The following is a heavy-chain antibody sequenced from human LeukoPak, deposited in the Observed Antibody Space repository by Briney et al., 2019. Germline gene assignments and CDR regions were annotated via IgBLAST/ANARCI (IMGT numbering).Heavy chain of an antibody. J-gene: IGHJ4*02. Sequence: GRSLRLSCSASGFTLSRYAMHWVRQAPGKGLEYVSATSSNGGSTYYADSVKGRFTISSDNSRNTLHLQMSRLRVEDTAVYYCVKDSSSGSYFDYWGQGTLVTVSS. CDR1: GFTLSRYA. V-gene: IGHV3-64D*06. CDR3: VKDSSSGSYFDY. D-gene: IGHD3-10*01. CDR2: TSSNGGST.